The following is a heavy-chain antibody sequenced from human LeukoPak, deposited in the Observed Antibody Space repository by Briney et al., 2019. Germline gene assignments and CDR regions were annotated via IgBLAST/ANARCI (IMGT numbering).Heavy chain of an antibody. CDR2: IYYSGST. V-gene: IGHV4-31*03. D-gene: IGHD6-19*01. Sequence: SETLSLTCTVSGGSISSGGYYWSWIRQHPGKGLEWIGYIYYSGSTYYNPSLKSRVTISVDTSKNQFSLKLSSVTAADTAVYYSARENAVAGMDVWGQGTTVTVSS. J-gene: IGHJ6*02. CDR3: ARENAVAGMDV. CDR1: GGSISSGGYY.